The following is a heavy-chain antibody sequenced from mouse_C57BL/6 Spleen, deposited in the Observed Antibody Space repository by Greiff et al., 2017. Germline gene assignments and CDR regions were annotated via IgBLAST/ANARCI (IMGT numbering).Heavy chain of an antibody. J-gene: IGHJ1*03. CDR2: IDPSDSYN. Sequence: VQLQQPGAELVMPGASVKLSCKASGYTFTSYWMHWVKQRPGQGLEWIGEIDPSDSYNNYNQQFKGKSTLTVDKSSSTAYMQLSSLTSEDSAVYYCARKDSNLSYWYFDVWGTGTTVTVSS. CDR3: ARKDSNLSYWYFDV. D-gene: IGHD2-5*01. CDR1: GYTFTSYW. V-gene: IGHV1-69*01.